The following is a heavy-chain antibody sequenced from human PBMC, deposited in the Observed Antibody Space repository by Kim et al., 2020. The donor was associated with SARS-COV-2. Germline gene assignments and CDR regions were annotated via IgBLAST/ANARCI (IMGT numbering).Heavy chain of an antibody. J-gene: IGHJ6*02. Sequence: GGSLRLSCAASGFTFSIYAMSWVRQAPGKGLEWVSAISGSGGSTYYADSVKGRFTISRDNSKNTLYLQMDSLRAEATAVYYCAKATGITLGFYYYYGMDVWRQGTTVTVSS. D-gene: IGHD3-16*01. CDR3: AKATGITLGFYYYYGMDV. V-gene: IGHV3-23*01. CDR1: GFTFSIYA. CDR2: ISGSGGST.